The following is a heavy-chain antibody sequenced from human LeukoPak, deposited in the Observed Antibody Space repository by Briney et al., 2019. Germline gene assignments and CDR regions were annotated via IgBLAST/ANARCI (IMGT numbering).Heavy chain of an antibody. CDR3: TLRGGTTVTTPFNYYYYYMDV. V-gene: IGHV3-30*02. CDR1: GFTFSSYG. D-gene: IGHD4-17*01. J-gene: IGHJ6*03. CDR2: IRYDGSNK. Sequence: GGSLRLSCAASGFTFSSYGMHWVRQAPGKGLEWVAFIRYDGSNKYYADSVKGRFTISRDNSKNTLYLQMNSLKTEDTAVYYCTLRGGTTVTTPFNYYYYYMDVWGKGTTVTVSS.